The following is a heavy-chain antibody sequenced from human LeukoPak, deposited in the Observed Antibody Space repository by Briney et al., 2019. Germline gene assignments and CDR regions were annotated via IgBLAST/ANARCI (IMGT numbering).Heavy chain of an antibody. CDR1: GFTFSSYS. CDR2: ISSSSSYI. V-gene: IGHV3-21*01. CDR3: ARLPHLSSSFWSSYFDF. J-gene: IGHJ4*02. D-gene: IGHD2-2*01. Sequence: GGSLRLSCAASGFTFSSYSMNWVRQAPGKGLEWVSSISSSSSYIYYADSAEGRFTVSRDNAKNSLYLQMSSLRAEDTAVYYCARLPHLSSSFWSSYFDFWGQGTQVTVSS.